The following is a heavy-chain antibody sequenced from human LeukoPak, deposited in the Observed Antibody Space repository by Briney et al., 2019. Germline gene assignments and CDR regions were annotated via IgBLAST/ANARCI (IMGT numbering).Heavy chain of an antibody. CDR1: GFTFSSYA. Sequence: GGSLRLSCAASGFTFSSYAMSWVRQAPGKGLEWVSAISGSGGSTYYADSVKGRFTISRDNSKNTLYLQMNSLRAEDTAVYYCAKDGDYYGSGSYFTYYFDYWGQGTLATVSS. V-gene: IGHV3-23*01. CDR3: AKDGDYYGSGSYFTYYFDY. D-gene: IGHD3-10*01. J-gene: IGHJ4*02. CDR2: ISGSGGST.